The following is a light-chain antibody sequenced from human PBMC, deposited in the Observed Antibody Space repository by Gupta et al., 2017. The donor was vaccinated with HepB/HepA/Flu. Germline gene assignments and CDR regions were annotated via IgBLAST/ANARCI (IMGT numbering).Light chain of an antibody. V-gene: IGLV3-1*01. CDR2: QDS. J-gene: IGLJ2*01. CDR3: QAWDSSTAV. CDR1: KLGDKY. Sequence: SSELTQPPSVSVSPGQTASITCSGDKLGDKYACWYQQKPGQSPGLVIYQDSKRPSGIPERFSGSNSGNTATLTISGTQAMDEADYYCQAWDSSTAVFGGGTKLTVL.